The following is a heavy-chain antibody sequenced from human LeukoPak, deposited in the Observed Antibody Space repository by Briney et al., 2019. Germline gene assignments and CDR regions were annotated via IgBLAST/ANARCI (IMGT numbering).Heavy chain of an antibody. CDR3: ATTYYYDSSGYDAFDI. D-gene: IGHD3-22*01. Sequence: ASVKVSCKVSGYTLTELSMHWVRQAPGKGLEWMGGFDPEDGETIYAQKFKGRVTMTEDTSTDTAYMELSSLRSEDTAVYYCATTYYYDSSGYDAFDIWGQGTMVTVSS. CDR2: FDPEDGET. J-gene: IGHJ3*02. CDR1: GYTLTELS. V-gene: IGHV1-24*01.